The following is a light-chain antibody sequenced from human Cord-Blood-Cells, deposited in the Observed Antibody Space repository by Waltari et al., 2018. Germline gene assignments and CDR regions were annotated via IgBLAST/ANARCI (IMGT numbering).Light chain of an antibody. Sequence: QSALTQPASVSGSPGQSLTISCTGTSSDVGSYNLVSWYQQHPGKAPKLRIYEGSKRPSGVSNRFSGSKSGNTASLTISGLQAEDEADYYCCSYAGSSTFVVFGGGTKLTVL. J-gene: IGLJ2*01. CDR2: EGS. CDR1: SSDVGSYNL. V-gene: IGLV2-23*03. CDR3: CSYAGSSTFVV.